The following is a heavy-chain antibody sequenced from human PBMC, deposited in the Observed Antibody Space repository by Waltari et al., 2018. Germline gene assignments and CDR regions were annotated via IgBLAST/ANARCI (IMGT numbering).Heavy chain of an antibody. J-gene: IGHJ6*02. D-gene: IGHD3-3*01. Sequence: VESGGGLVQPGGSLRLSCAASGFTFSSYWMSWVRQAPGKGLEWVANIKQDGSEKYYVDSVKGRFTISRDNAKNSLYLQMNSLRAEDTAVYYCARANFPPVYDFWSGYSPDYYYGMDVWGQGTTVTVSS. CDR1: GFTFSSYW. CDR3: ARANFPPVYDFWSGYSPDYYYGMDV. V-gene: IGHV3-7*01. CDR2: IKQDGSEK.